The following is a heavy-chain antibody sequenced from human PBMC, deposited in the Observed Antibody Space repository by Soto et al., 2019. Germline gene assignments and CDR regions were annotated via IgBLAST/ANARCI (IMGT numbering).Heavy chain of an antibody. Sequence: GGSLRLSCVVSGFTFRNNWMNWVRQAPGKGLEWVAKINQDGSKTDSVDSVKGRFSISRDNAKNSLYLQMNSLSAEDTAVYYCARDVRFGALDIWGQGTVVTVSS. V-gene: IGHV3-7*01. CDR2: INQDGSKT. J-gene: IGHJ3*02. CDR1: GFTFRNNW. CDR3: ARDVRFGALDI. D-gene: IGHD3-16*01.